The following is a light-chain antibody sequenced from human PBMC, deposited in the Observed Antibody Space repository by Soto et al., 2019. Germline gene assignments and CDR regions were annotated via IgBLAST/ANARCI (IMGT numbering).Light chain of an antibody. CDR3: CSYAGSSTLYV. Sequence: QSVLTQPASVSGSPGQSITISCTGTSSDVGSYHLVSWYQQHPGQAPKLMIYEGSKRPSGVSNRFSGSKSGNTASLTISGLQAEDEADYYCCSYAGSSTLYVFGTGTKLTVL. CDR2: EGS. CDR1: SSDVGSYHL. V-gene: IGLV2-23*01. J-gene: IGLJ1*01.